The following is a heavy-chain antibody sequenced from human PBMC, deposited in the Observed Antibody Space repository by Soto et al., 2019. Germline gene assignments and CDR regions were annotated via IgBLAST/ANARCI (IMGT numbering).Heavy chain of an antibody. D-gene: IGHD3-3*01. CDR3: ARDDPHYDFWSGYYTGIKGRLAFDI. J-gene: IGHJ3*02. V-gene: IGHV1-18*01. CDR1: GYTFTSYG. Sequence: ASVKVSCKASGYTFTSYGISWVRQAPGQGLEWMGWISAYNGNTNYAQKLQGRVTMATDTSTSTAYMELRSLRSDDTAVYYCARDDPHYDFWSGYYTGIKGRLAFDIWGQGTMVTVSS. CDR2: ISAYNGNT.